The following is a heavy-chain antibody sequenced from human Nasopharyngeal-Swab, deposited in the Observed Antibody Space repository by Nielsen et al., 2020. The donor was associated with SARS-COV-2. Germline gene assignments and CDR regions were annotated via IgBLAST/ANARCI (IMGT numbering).Heavy chain of an antibody. CDR2: IYYSGST. D-gene: IGHD3-10*01. V-gene: IGHV4-59*13. CDR1: GDSISSYY. J-gene: IGHJ3*02. Sequence: ETLSLTCTVSGDSISSYYWSWIRQPPGKGLEWIGYIYYSGSTNYNPSLKSRVTISVDTSKNQFSLKLSSVTAADTAVYYCARDPSTITMVRGVIPHGAFDIWGQGTMVTVSS. CDR3: ARDPSTITMVRGVIPHGAFDI.